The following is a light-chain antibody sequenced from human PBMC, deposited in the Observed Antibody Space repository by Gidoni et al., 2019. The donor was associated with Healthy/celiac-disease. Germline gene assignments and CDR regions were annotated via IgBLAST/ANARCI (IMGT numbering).Light chain of an antibody. V-gene: IGLV3-1*01. CDR1: KLGDKY. CDR2: QDN. J-gene: IGLJ1*01. CDR3: QAWDSSTRV. Sequence: SYELTQPPSMSVSPGQTASITCSGDKLGDKYASWYQQKPGQSPVLVIYQDNKRPSGSPERISGSNSGNTATLTISGTQAMDEADYYCQAWDSSTRVFGTGTKVTVL.